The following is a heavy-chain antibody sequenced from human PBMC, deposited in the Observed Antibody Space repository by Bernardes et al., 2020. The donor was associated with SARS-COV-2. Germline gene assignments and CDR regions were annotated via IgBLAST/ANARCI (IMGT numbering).Heavy chain of an antibody. V-gene: IGHV3-9*01. CDR3: AKDMLAAAGPIDY. CDR2: ISWNSGSI. J-gene: IGHJ4*02. Sequence: GRSLRLSCAASGFTFDDYAMHWVRQAPGKGLEWVSGISWNSGSIGYADSVKGRFTISRDNAKNSLYLQMNSLRAEDTALYYCAKDMLAAAGPIDYWGQGTLVTVAS. CDR1: GFTFDDYA. D-gene: IGHD6-13*01.